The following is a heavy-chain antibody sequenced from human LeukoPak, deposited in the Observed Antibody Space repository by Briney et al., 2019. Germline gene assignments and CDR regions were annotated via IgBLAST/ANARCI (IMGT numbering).Heavy chain of an antibody. CDR1: GFTFDDYG. Sequence: PGGSLRLSCAASGFTFDDYGMSWVRQAPGKGLEWVSGINWNGGSTGYADSVKGRFTISRDNAKNSLYLQMNSLRAEDTALYYCARGRDYYDSSGYEYFDYWGQGTLVTVSS. CDR2: INWNGGST. J-gene: IGHJ4*02. D-gene: IGHD3-22*01. V-gene: IGHV3-20*04. CDR3: ARGRDYYDSSGYEYFDY.